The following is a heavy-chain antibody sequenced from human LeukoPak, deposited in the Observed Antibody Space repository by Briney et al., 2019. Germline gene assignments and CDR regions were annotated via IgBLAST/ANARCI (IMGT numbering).Heavy chain of an antibody. D-gene: IGHD1-1*01. CDR3: ARTLNWNDGAGFDP. CDR2: INPNSGGT. J-gene: IGHJ5*02. CDR1: VYTFTGYY. Sequence: ASVKVSCKASVYTFTGYYMHWVRQAPGQGLEWMGWINPNSGGTNYAQKFQGWVTMTRDTSISTAYMELSRLRSEDTAVYYCARTLNWNDGAGFDPWGQGTLVTVSS. V-gene: IGHV1-2*04.